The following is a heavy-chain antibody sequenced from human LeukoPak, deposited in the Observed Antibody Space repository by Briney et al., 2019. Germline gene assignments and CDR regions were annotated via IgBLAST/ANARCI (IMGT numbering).Heavy chain of an antibody. CDR2: IYYSGNT. J-gene: IGHJ5*02. V-gene: IGHV4-39*07. CDR3: ARAGRRIWFDP. CDR1: GGSISSTTYY. Sequence: SETLSLTCIVSGGSISSTTYYWGWIHQPPGKRLEWIGSIYYSGNTYYNPSLKSRVTISVDTSKNQFSLKLSSVTAADTAVYYCARAGRRIWFDPWGQGTLVTVSS.